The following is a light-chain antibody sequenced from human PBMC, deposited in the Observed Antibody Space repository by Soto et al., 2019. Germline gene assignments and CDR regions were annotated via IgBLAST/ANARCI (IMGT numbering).Light chain of an antibody. CDR1: QSISSW. V-gene: IGKV1-5*01. CDR3: KQYNSYSK. J-gene: IGKJ1*01. Sequence: GDRVTITCRASQSISSWLAWYQQKPGKAPKLLIYDASSLESGVPSRFSGSGSGTEFTLTISSLQPDDFATYYCKQYNSYSKFGQGTKVDIK. CDR2: DAS.